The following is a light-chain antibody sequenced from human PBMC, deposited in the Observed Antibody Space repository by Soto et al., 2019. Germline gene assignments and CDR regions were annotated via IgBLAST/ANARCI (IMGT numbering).Light chain of an antibody. Sequence: DIQMTQSPSTLSASVGAGVTITCRASQSISSWLAWYQQKPGKAPKLLIYDASSLESGVPSRFSGSGSGTEFTLTISSLQPDEFATYYCQQYNSYSRTFGQGTKVDIK. CDR2: DAS. V-gene: IGKV1-5*01. CDR3: QQYNSYSRT. J-gene: IGKJ1*01. CDR1: QSISSW.